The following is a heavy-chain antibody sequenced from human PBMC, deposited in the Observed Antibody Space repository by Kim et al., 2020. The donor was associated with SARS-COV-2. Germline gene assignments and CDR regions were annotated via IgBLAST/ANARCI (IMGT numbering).Heavy chain of an antibody. CDR3: TREGNSSSWLWGYYYYYYGMDV. CDR2: IRSKAYGGTT. CDR1: GFTFGDYA. J-gene: IGHJ6*02. D-gene: IGHD6-13*01. V-gene: IGHV3-49*03. Sequence: GGSLRLSCTASGFTFGDYAMSWFRQAPGKGLEWVGFIRSKAYGGTTEYAASVKGRFTISRDDSKSIAYLQMNSLKTEDTAVYYCTREGNSSSWLWGYYYYYYGMDVWGQGTTVTVSS.